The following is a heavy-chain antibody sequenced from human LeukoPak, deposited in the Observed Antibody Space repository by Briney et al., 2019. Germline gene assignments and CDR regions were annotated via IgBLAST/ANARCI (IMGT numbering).Heavy chain of an antibody. V-gene: IGHV3-72*01. J-gene: IGHJ3*02. Sequence: GGSLRLSCAASGVTLSDHHMDWVRQAPGKGLEWVGRTRDKARGYTTEYAASVEGRFPISRDDSKTLVYLQMNRLKTEDTAVYFCARDGAAGDNSAFDIWGQGTVVTVSS. CDR3: ARDGAAGDNSAFDI. CDR1: GVTLSDHH. CDR2: TRDKARGYTT. D-gene: IGHD6-25*01.